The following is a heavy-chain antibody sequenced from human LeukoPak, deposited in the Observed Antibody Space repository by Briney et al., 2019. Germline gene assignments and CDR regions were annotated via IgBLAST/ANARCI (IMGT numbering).Heavy chain of an antibody. CDR3: ARGGYGLGNDFRFDP. CDR2: IYYSGST. CDR1: GGSISSYY. V-gene: IGHV4-59*01. Sequence: PSETLSLTCTVSGGSISSYYWSWIRQPPGKGLEWIGYIYYSGSTNYNPSLKSRVTISVDTSKNQFSLKLSSVTPADTAVYYCARGGYGLGNDFRFDPWGQGTLVTVSS. D-gene: IGHD3-10*01. J-gene: IGHJ5*02.